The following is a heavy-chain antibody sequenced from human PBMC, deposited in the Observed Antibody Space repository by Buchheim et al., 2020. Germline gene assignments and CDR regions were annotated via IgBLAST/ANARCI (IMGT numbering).Heavy chain of an antibody. CDR2: INHSGIT. D-gene: IGHD6-19*01. CDR3: AGARTGWYPMGI. J-gene: IGHJ4*02. CDR1: GGSFSDYV. Sequence: QVQLQQWGAGLLKPSETLSLTCAVYGGSFSDYVWNWIRQPPGKGLEWIGEINHSGITKYNPSLKSRVTISVDRSKNQFSLKLTSVTAADTAVYYCAGARTGWYPMGIWDQGTL. V-gene: IGHV4-34*01.